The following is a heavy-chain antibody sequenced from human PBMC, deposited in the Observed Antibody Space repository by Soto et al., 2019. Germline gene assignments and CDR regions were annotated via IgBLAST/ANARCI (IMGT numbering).Heavy chain of an antibody. CDR3: AKGRGGTMDYRLDY. D-gene: IGHD1-7*01. Sequence: QVQLVESGGGVVQPGRSLRLSCAASGFSFSTFGMHWVRQVPGKGLEWVAVISDDGDDNRYARFAKGRFIISRDNSKNTLYLQMNSLRVEDTAVYFCAKGRGGTMDYRLDYWGQGVLVTVSS. CDR2: ISDDGDDN. J-gene: IGHJ4*02. V-gene: IGHV3-30*18. CDR1: GFSFSTFG.